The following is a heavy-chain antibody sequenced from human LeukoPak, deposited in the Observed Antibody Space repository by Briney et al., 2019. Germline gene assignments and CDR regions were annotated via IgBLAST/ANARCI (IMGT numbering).Heavy chain of an antibody. V-gene: IGHV3-23*01. D-gene: IGHD3-22*01. CDR1: GFIFNNYG. Sequence: GGPLRFSCAASGFIFNNYGLIWVRQAPGKGLEWVSAISNDGGGTNYADFVKGRFTISRDNSKNTLFLQMNSLRAEDTALYYCAKGSSGYFVDLWGQGTLVTVSS. CDR3: AKGSSGYFVDL. J-gene: IGHJ5*02. CDR2: ISNDGGGT.